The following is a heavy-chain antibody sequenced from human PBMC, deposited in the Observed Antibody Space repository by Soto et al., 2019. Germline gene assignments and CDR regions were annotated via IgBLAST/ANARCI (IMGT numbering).Heavy chain of an antibody. CDR3: AAAVESSSWYDY. V-gene: IGHV1-58*01. CDR2: IVVGSGNT. CDR1: GFTFTSSA. Sequence: ASVKVSCKASGFTFTSSAVQWVRQARGQRLEWIGWIVVGSGNTNYAQKFQERVTITRDMSTSTAYMELSSLRSEDTAVYYCAAAVESSSWYDYWGQGTLVTVSS. D-gene: IGHD6-13*01. J-gene: IGHJ4*02.